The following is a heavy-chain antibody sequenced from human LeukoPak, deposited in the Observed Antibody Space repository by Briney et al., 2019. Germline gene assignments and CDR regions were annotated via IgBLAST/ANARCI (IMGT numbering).Heavy chain of an antibody. J-gene: IGHJ3*02. CDR2: IYYSGST. CDR3: ARRRLGHCSGGSCFYAFDI. V-gene: IGHV4-59*08. CDR1: GGSISSYY. D-gene: IGHD2-15*01. Sequence: PSETLSLTCTVSGGSISSYYWSWIRQPPGKGLEWIGYIYYSGSTNYNPSLKSRVTISVDTSKNQFSLKLSSVTAADTAVYYCARRRLGHCSGGSCFYAFDIWGQGTMVTVSS.